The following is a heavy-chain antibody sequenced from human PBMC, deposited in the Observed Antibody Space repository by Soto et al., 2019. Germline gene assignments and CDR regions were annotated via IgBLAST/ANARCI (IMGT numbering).Heavy chain of an antibody. CDR1: VFTFSSYS. CDR2: ISSSSSYI. J-gene: IGHJ4*02. D-gene: IGHD1-26*01. V-gene: IGHV3-21*01. CDR3: ARAHGVGALDY. Sequence: GGSLRLSCAASVFTFSSYSMNWVRQAPGKGLEWVSSISSSSSYIYYADSVKGRFTISRDNAKNSLYLQMNSLRAEDTSVYYCARAHGVGALDYWGQGTLVTSPQ.